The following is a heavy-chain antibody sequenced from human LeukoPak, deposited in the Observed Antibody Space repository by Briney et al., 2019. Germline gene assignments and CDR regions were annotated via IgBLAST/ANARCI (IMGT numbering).Heavy chain of an antibody. J-gene: IGHJ4*02. CDR1: GFTFSDYG. Sequence: PGGSLRLSCAASGFTFSDYGMNWVRQAPGKGLEWVSYISSSSSTIYFADSVKGRFTISRDNAKTSLFLQMDSLRAEDTAVYYCARVVWSYYGSGNFPNDYWGQGTLVTVSS. V-gene: IGHV3-48*04. CDR3: ARVVWSYYGSGNFPNDY. CDR2: ISSSSSTI. D-gene: IGHD3-10*01.